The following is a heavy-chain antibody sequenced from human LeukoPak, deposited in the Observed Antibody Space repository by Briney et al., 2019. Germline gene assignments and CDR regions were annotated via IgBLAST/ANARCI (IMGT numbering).Heavy chain of an antibody. CDR2: IWYDGSNK. D-gene: IGHD6-6*01. CDR3: AKVRIAARPGYMDV. Sequence: GGSLRLSCAASGFTFSSYGMHWVRQAPGKGLEWVAVIWYDGSNKYYADSVKGRFTISRDNSKNTLYLQMNSLRAEDTAAYYCAKVRIAARPGYMDVWGKGTTVTVSS. CDR1: GFTFSSYG. J-gene: IGHJ6*03. V-gene: IGHV3-33*06.